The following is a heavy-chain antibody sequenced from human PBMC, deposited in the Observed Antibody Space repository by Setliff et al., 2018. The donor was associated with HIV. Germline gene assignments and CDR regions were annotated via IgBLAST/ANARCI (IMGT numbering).Heavy chain of an antibody. CDR2: IIPILEKT. CDR3: ARGYNWNYVLAY. Sequence: GASVKVSCKASGGTFSSFAISWVRQAPGQGLEWLGGIIPILEKTNYAQKFQGRVTITADTSTSTAYMELSSLTSEDTAVYYCARGYNWNYVLAYWGQGTLVTV. J-gene: IGHJ4*02. V-gene: IGHV1-69*10. D-gene: IGHD1-7*01. CDR1: GGTFSSFA.